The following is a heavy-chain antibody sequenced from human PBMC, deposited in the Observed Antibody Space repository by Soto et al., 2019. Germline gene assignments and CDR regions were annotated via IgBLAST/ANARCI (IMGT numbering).Heavy chain of an antibody. Sequence: PGGSLRLSCVASGFNFNNYNLHWVRQAPSNSLEPVAVISFDGTTDYYADSVKGRFTVSRDNFKNILSLQMDSLRPEDTAVYYCARDNRDCSAFNCYNPGRVFGLDVWGQGTTVTVSS. J-gene: IGHJ6*02. CDR3: ARDNRDCSAFNCYNPGRVFGLDV. V-gene: IGHV3-30-3*01. CDR2: ISFDGTTD. CDR1: GFNFNNYN. D-gene: IGHD2-15*01.